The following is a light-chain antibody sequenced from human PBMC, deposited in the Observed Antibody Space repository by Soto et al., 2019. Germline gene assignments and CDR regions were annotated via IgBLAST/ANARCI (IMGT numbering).Light chain of an antibody. J-gene: IGKJ3*01. CDR2: TAS. Sequence: DIQMTQSPSSLSASLGDRVTITCRASQSITAYLNWYQQKPGKAPKLLIYTASTLQSGVPPRFSGSGSGTDFSLTISSLQAEDLATYYCPQTSRTPRTFGEGTKVDVK. CDR3: PQTSRTPRT. CDR1: QSITAY. V-gene: IGKV1-39*01.